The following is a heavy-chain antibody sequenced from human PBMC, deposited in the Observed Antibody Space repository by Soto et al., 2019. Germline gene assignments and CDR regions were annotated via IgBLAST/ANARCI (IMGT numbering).Heavy chain of an antibody. V-gene: IGHV3-30*18. Sequence: PGESLKISCAASGFTFSIYGMHWVRQAPGKGLEWVAVISYDGSNKYYADSVKGRFTISRDNSKNTLYLQMNSLRAEDTAVYYCAKDYDPVTGYWGQGTLVTVSS. J-gene: IGHJ4*02. CDR2: ISYDGSNK. D-gene: IGHD2-21*02. CDR3: AKDYDPVTGY. CDR1: GFTFSIYG.